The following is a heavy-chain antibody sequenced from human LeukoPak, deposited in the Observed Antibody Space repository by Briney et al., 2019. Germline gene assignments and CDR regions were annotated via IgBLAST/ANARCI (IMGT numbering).Heavy chain of an antibody. V-gene: IGHV3-73*01. D-gene: IGHD1-26*01. Sequence: GGSLRLSCAASGFTFSGSAMHWVRQASGKGLEWVGRIRSKANSYATAYAASVKGRFTISRDDSKNTAYLQMNSLKTEGTAVYYCTRHGNGLGTAWGQGTLVTVSS. CDR2: IRSKANSYAT. CDR1: GFTFSGSA. J-gene: IGHJ5*02. CDR3: TRHGNGLGTA.